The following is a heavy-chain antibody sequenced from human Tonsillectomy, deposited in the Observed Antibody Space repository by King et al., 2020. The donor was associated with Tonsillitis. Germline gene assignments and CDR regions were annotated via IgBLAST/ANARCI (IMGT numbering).Heavy chain of an antibody. J-gene: IGHJ5*02. CDR3: SGWFGNQLEGWSDP. V-gene: IGHV3-15*01. D-gene: IGHD3-10*01. CDR2: IKSKTDGGTI. CDR1: GFTFSNAW. Sequence: VQLVESGGGLVKPGGSLRLSCAASGFTFSNAWMSWIRQAPGKGLEWVARIKSKTDGGTIDYTAPVQGRFSISRDDSKNTLSLQMNSLRSEDTAVYDCSGWFGNQLEGWSDPWGQGTLVTVSA.